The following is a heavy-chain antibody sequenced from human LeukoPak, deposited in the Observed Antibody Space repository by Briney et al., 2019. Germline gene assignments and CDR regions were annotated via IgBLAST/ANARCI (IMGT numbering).Heavy chain of an antibody. Sequence: SETLSLTCTVSGGSISSYYWSWIRQPAGKGLEWIGRIHTSGSTNYNPSLKSRVTMSVDTSKNQFSLKLSSVTAADTAVYYCARSFITMVRGVIIKYFDYWGQGTLVTVSS. CDR2: IHTSGST. CDR3: ARSFITMVRGVIIKYFDY. D-gene: IGHD3-10*01. V-gene: IGHV4-4*07. J-gene: IGHJ4*02. CDR1: GGSISSYY.